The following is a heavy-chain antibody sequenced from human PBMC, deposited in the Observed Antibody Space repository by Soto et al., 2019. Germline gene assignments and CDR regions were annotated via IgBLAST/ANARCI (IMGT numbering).Heavy chain of an antibody. CDR2: IYYSGST. CDR1: GGSISSYY. D-gene: IGHD3-22*01. CDR3: ARDSRDYYDSSGYYYPKYYYYYGMDV. V-gene: IGHV4-59*01. Sequence: SETLSLTCTVSGGSISSYYWSWIRQPPGKGLEWIGYIYYSGSTNYNPSLKSRVTISVDTSKNQFSLKLSSVTAADTAVYYCARDSRDYYDSSGYYYPKYYYYYGMDVWGQGTTVTVSS. J-gene: IGHJ6*02.